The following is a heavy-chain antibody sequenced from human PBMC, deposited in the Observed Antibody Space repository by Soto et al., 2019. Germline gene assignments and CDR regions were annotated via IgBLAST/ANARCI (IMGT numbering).Heavy chain of an antibody. Sequence: GGSLRLSCAASGFTFSSYAMSWVRQAPGKGLEWVSAISGSGGSTYYADSVKGRFTISRDNSKNTLYLQMNSLRAEDTAVYYCAKDRPSPYSGSHIFDYWGQGTLVTVSS. D-gene: IGHD1-26*01. CDR2: ISGSGGST. CDR3: AKDRPSPYSGSHIFDY. V-gene: IGHV3-23*01. CDR1: GFTFSSYA. J-gene: IGHJ4*02.